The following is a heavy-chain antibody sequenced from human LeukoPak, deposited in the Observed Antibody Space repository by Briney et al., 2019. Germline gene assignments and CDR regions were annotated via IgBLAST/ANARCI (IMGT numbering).Heavy chain of an antibody. CDR1: GYTFTSYG. D-gene: IGHD3-3*01. CDR3: ARGDFWSGYSGYYFDY. V-gene: IGHV1-18*01. Sequence: GASVKVSCKASGYTFTSYGISGVRQAPGQGLDWVGWISPYNGNTNYAQKLQGRVTMTTDTSTSTAYMELRSVRSDDTAVYYCARGDFWSGYSGYYFDYWGQGTLVTVSS. CDR2: ISPYNGNT. J-gene: IGHJ4*02.